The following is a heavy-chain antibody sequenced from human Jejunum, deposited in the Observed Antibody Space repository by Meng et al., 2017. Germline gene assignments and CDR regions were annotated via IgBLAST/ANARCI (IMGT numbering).Heavy chain of an antibody. V-gene: IGHV4-61*02. J-gene: IGHJ4*02. D-gene: IGHD1-20*01. CDR2: IYSGGRT. CDR1: GDSINIDDYR. Sequence: SETLSLTCAVSGDSINIDDYRWSWVRQSAGKGLEWIGRIYSGGRTNYNPSLNGRVTVSVDTSKNLFSLKLTSVTAADTAIYYCVRRFGPTITAGAYWGQGTLVTVSS. CDR3: VRRFGPTITAGAY.